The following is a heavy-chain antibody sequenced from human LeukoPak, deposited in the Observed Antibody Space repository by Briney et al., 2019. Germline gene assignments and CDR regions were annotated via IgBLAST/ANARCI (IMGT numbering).Heavy chain of an antibody. CDR3: ARVWSYYDSSGYYYFWFDP. Sequence: SQTLSLTCTVSGGSISSGDYYWGWIRQPPGKGLGWIGSIYYSGSTYYNPSLKSRVTISVDTSKNQFSLKLSSVTAADTAVYYCARVWSYYDSSGYYYFWFDPWGQGTLVTVSS. D-gene: IGHD3-22*01. J-gene: IGHJ5*02. CDR1: GGSISSGDYY. V-gene: IGHV4-39*07. CDR2: IYYSGST.